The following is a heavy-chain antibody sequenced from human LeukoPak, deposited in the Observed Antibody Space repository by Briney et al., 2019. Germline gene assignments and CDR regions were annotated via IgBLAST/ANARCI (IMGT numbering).Heavy chain of an antibody. V-gene: IGHV1-2*02. J-gene: IGHJ6*03. CDR1: GYTFTGYY. Sequence: PGASVKVSCKASGYTFTGYYMHWVRQAPGQGLEWMGWINPNSGGTNYAQKFQGRVTMTRDTSISTAYMELSRPRSDDTAVYYCARDLYYYYYMDVWGKGTTVTVSS. CDR3: ARDLYYYYYMDV. CDR2: INPNSGGT.